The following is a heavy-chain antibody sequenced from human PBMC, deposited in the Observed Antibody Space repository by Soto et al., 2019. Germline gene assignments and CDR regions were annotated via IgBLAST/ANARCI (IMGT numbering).Heavy chain of an antibody. CDR1: GYTFTSYG. CDR3: ARSGRGYCSSTSCLNLDY. Sequence: GASVKVSCKASGYTFTSYGISWVRQAPGQGLEWMGWISAYNGNTNYAQKHQGRVTMTTDTSTSTAYMELRSLRSDDTAVYYCARSGRGYCSSTSCLNLDYWGQGTLVTVSS. V-gene: IGHV1-18*01. D-gene: IGHD2-2*01. CDR2: ISAYNGNT. J-gene: IGHJ4*02.